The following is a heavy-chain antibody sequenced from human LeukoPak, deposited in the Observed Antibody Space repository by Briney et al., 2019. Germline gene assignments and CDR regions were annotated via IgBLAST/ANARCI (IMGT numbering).Heavy chain of an antibody. Sequence: PGGSLRLSCVASNFSFSDHYMNWVRQAPGKGLEWVSVIYSGGSTFYTDSVKGRFTISRDNSKNTVDLQMNSLRAEDTAVYYCARERIRGTAFDIWGQGTMVTVSS. CDR3: ARERIRGTAFDI. CDR1: NFSFSDHY. D-gene: IGHD3-10*01. V-gene: IGHV3-53*01. CDR2: IYSGGST. J-gene: IGHJ3*02.